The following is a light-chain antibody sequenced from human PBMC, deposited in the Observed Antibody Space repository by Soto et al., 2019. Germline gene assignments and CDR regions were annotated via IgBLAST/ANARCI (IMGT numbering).Light chain of an antibody. CDR1: NSDVGSHNF. J-gene: IGLJ3*02. CDR2: EAS. Sequence: QSALTQPASVSGSPGQSITISCTGTNSDVGSHNFVSWYQQYPVKAPKLLIYEASKRPSGLSNRFSGSKSGNTASLTISGLQAEDEADYYCCSLTNGATWVFGGGTKLTVL. V-gene: IGLV2-23*01. CDR3: CSLTNGATWV.